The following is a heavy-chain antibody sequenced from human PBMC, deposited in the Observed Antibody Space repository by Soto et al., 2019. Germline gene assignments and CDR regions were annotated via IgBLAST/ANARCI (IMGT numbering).Heavy chain of an antibody. V-gene: IGHV1-8*01. CDR1: GYTFTSYD. CDR3: ARAGIPHNWFDP. J-gene: IGHJ5*02. Sequence: ASVKVSCKASGYTFTSYDINWVRQATGQGLEWMGWMNPNSGNTGYAQKFQGRVTMTRNTSISTAYMELSSVTAADTAVYYCARAGIPHNWFDPWGQGTLVTVSS. CDR2: MNPNSGNT. D-gene: IGHD2-2*01.